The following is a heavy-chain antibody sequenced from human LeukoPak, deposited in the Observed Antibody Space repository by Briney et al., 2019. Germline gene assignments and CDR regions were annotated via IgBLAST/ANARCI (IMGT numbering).Heavy chain of an antibody. J-gene: IGHJ4*02. CDR3: ARVPVSGPGARFDY. CDR1: GYTFTSYG. D-gene: IGHD4-11*01. V-gene: IGHV1-18*01. Sequence: ASVKVSCKASGYTFTSYGISWVRQATGQGREWMGWISAYNGNTNDAQKLQGRVTMTTDTSPTTAYMELRSLRSDDTAVYYCARVPVSGPGARFDYWGQGTLVTVSS. CDR2: ISAYNGNT.